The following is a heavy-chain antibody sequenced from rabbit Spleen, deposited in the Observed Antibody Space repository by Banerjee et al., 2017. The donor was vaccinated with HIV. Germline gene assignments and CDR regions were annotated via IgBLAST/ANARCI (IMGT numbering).Heavy chain of an antibody. CDR2: VGSGATGNT. D-gene: IGHD8-1*01. CDR3: ARDAGSGDYIDVYFDL. Sequence: QSLEESGGGLVQPEGSLTLTCTASGFSFSSRYYMCWVRQAPGKGLEWIGCVGSGATGNTYYASWAKGRFTISKTSSTTVTLQMTSLTVADTATYFCARDAGSGDYIDVYFDLWGQGTLVTVS. V-gene: IGHV1S40*01. J-gene: IGHJ4*01. CDR1: GFSFSSRYY.